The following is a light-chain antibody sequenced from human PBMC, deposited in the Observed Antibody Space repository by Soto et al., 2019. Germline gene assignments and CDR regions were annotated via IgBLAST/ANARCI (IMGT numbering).Light chain of an antibody. CDR3: AAWDDSLSGVV. CDR2: RNN. J-gene: IGLJ2*01. V-gene: IGLV1-47*01. Sequence: VLTQPPSASGTPGQRVTISCSGSSSNIGSNYVYWYQQLPGTAPKLLIYRNNQRPSGVPDRFSGSKSGTSASLAISGLRSEDEADYYCAAWDDSLSGVVFGGGTKVTVL. CDR1: SSNIGSNY.